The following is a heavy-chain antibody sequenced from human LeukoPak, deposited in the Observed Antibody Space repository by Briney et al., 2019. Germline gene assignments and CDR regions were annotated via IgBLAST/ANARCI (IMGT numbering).Heavy chain of an antibody. Sequence: SVKVSCKASGGTFSSYTISWVRQAPGQGLEWMGRIIPILGIANYAQKFQGRVTITADKSTSTAYMELSSLRSEDTAVYYCAGTLGVRLLRIRGFDYWGQGTLVTVSS. D-gene: IGHD1-26*01. V-gene: IGHV1-69*02. CDR3: AGTLGVRLLRIRGFDY. CDR2: IIPILGIA. J-gene: IGHJ4*02. CDR1: GGTFSSYT.